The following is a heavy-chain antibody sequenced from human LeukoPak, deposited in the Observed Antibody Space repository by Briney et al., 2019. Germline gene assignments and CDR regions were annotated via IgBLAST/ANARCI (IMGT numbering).Heavy chain of an antibody. J-gene: IGHJ3*01. CDR2: ISYDGSNE. CDR1: GFTFSSYV. D-gene: IGHD1-1*01. CDR3: VRCTFVLHKRCSAFDV. Sequence: GGSLRLSCAASGFTFSSYVMHWVRQAPGKGLEWVAIISYDGSNEYYADSVKGRFTISRDNSKNTLYLQMNSLRAADTAVYYCVRCTFVLHKRCSAFDVWGQGTMVTVSA. V-gene: IGHV3-30*04.